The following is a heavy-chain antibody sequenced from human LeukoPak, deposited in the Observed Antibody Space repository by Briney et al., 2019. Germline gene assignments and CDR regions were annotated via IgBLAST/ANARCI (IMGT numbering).Heavy chain of an antibody. V-gene: IGHV3-7*03. J-gene: IGHJ4*02. CDR3: ARGPLFGSGMVDY. Sequence: AGGSLRLSCAASGFTFSRYWMSWVRQAPGKGLEWVANINQDGSEKYYVDSVKGRFTISRDNAKNSLHLQMNGLRAEDTAVYYCARGPLFGSGMVDYWGQGTLVTVSS. D-gene: IGHD3-10*01. CDR2: INQDGSEK. CDR1: GFTFSRYW.